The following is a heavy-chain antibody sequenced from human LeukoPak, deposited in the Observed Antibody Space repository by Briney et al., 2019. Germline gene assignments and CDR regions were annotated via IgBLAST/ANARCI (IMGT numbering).Heavy chain of an antibody. D-gene: IGHD3-10*01. V-gene: IGHV3-21*01. Sequence: PGGALRLSCAASGFTFSSYSMNWVRQAPGKGLEWVSSISSSSSYIYYADSVKGRFTISRDNAKNSLYLQMNSLRAEDTAVYYCARVEAGITQSPWGQGTLVTVSS. CDR3: ARVEAGITQSP. CDR2: ISSSSSYI. J-gene: IGHJ5*02. CDR1: GFTFSSYS.